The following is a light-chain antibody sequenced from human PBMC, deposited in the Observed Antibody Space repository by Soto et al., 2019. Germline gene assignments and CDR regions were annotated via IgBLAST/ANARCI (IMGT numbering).Light chain of an antibody. CDR1: SGHSSYG. CDR2: LNSDGSH. Sequence: QLVLTQSPSASASLGASVKLTCTLSSGHSSYGIAWHQQQPEKGPRYLMKLNSDGSHSKGDGIPDRFSGSSSGAERYLTISSLQSEDEADYYCQTWGTGIPVFEGGTQLTVL. CDR3: QTWGTGIPV. V-gene: IGLV4-69*01. J-gene: IGLJ7*01.